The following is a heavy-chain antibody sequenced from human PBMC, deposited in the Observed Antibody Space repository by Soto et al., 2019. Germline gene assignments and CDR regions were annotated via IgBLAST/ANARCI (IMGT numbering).Heavy chain of an antibody. D-gene: IGHD2-2*02. Sequence: ETLSLTCTVSGGSISRSTXXXGWIRQPPGKGLGWIGSIYYSGSTYYRPSLKSRVTISVDTSKXQFSLKLSSVTAADTAVYYCARQVPAAIRLGWFDPWGQGTLVTVSS. CDR3: ARQVPAAIRLGWFDP. V-gene: IGHV4-39*01. CDR2: IYYSGST. J-gene: IGHJ5*02. CDR1: GGSISRSTXX.